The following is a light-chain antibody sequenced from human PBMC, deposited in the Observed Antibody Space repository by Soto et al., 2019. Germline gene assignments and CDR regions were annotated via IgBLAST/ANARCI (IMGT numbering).Light chain of an antibody. CDR1: QSVGSY. CDR3: LQRSNWLT. CDR2: DAT. Sequence: EIVLTQSPATLSLSPGERATLSCRASQSVGSYLAWYQQKPSQAPRLLIYDATNRATGIPARFSGSGSGTDFTPTISSLEPEDFAVYFCLQRSNWLTFGGGTKVEIK. J-gene: IGKJ4*01. V-gene: IGKV3-11*01.